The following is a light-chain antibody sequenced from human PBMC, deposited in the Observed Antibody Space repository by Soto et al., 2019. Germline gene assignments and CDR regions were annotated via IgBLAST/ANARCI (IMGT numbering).Light chain of an antibody. CDR3: QKYNSGLT. CDR2: AAS. Sequence: DIQMTQSPSSLSASVGDRFTIACRASQGISNYLAWYQQKPGKVPKLLIYAASTLQSGVPSRFSGSGFGTDFTLTISSLQPEDVATYYCQKYNSGLTFGGGTKVDIK. CDR1: QGISNY. J-gene: IGKJ4*01. V-gene: IGKV1-27*01.